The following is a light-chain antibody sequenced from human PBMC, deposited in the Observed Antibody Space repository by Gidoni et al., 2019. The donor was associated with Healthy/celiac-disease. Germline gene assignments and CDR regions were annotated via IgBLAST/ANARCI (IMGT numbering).Light chain of an antibody. CDR1: QSVSSN. CDR2: GAS. CDR3: QQYNNCPT. Sequence: ILMPQSPATLSVSPGERATLSCRASQSVSSNLAWYQKKPGQAPRLLIYGASTRATGIPARFSGSGYGKEFNLTISSLQSEDFAVYYCQQYNNCPTFGQGTKVEIK. V-gene: IGKV3-15*01. J-gene: IGKJ1*01.